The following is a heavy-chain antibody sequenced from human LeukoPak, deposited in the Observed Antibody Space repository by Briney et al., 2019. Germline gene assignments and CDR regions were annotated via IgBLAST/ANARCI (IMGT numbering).Heavy chain of an antibody. V-gene: IGHV3-48*03. Sequence: GGSLRLSCAASGFTFSTYETNWVRQAPGKGREWLSHISTSGSSIHYADSVKGRFTISRDNAKNSLYLQMNSLRVEDTAVYYCARDATTELGTVYMDVWGKGTTVTISS. CDR3: ARDATTELGTVYMDV. D-gene: IGHD4-17*01. CDR1: GFTFSTYE. J-gene: IGHJ6*03. CDR2: ISTSGSSI.